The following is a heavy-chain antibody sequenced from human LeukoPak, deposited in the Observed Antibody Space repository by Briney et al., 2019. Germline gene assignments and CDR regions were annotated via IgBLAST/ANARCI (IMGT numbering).Heavy chain of an antibody. CDR1: GFTFSSYA. J-gene: IGHJ4*02. V-gene: IGHV3-30-3*01. CDR3: AREGRDYYFDY. D-gene: IGHD2-21*01. Sequence: GGSLRLSCAASGFTFSSYAMHWVRQAPGKGLEWVAVISYDGSNKYYADSVKGRFTISRDNSKNTLYLQMNSLRAEDTAVYYCAREGRDYYFDYWGQGTLVTVPS. CDR2: ISYDGSNK.